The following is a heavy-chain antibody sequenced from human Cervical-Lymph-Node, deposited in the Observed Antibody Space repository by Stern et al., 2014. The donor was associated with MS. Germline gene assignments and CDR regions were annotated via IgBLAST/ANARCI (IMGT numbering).Heavy chain of an antibody. CDR2: ISGSGGSP. D-gene: IGHD3-10*01. V-gene: IGHV3-23*04. Sequence: EVQLVESGGGVVQPGRSLRLSCAASGFTFSSYAMSWVRQAPGKGLEWVSAISGSGGSPYYADSVKGRFTISRDNSKNTLYLQMNSLRAEDTAVYYCAKGSEFGGFGEPTQVWGQGTLVTVSS. CDR1: GFTFSSYA. CDR3: AKGSEFGGFGEPTQV. J-gene: IGHJ4*02.